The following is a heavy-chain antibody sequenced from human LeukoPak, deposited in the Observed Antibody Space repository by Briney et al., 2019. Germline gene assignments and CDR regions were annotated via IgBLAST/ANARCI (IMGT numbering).Heavy chain of an antibody. Sequence: GASVKVSCKASGYPFTSYGISWVRQAPGQGLEWMGWISTYSGDTNYAQKFQGRVTMTTDKSTSTAYMELRSLRSDDTAVYYCARDPVHYYDSSGYWRYWGQGTLVTVSS. CDR1: GYPFTSYG. CDR3: ARDPVHYYDSSGYWRY. V-gene: IGHV1-18*01. J-gene: IGHJ4*02. CDR2: ISTYSGDT. D-gene: IGHD3-22*01.